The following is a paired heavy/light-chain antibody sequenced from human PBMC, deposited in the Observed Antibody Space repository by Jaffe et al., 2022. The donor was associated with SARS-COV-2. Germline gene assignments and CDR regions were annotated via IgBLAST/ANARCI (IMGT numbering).Heavy chain of an antibody. D-gene: IGHD1-1*01. J-gene: IGHJ6*03. CDR1: GGSISSSGSY. Sequence: QLQLQESGPGLVKPSETLSLTCSVSGGSISSSGSYWGWIRQPPGKGLEWIGSIYYSGSTYDNPSLKSRVTISVDTSKNQFSLKLSSVTAADTAVYYCARLRLERRADSYYYYMDVWGKGTTVTVSS. CDR3: ARLRLERRADSYYYYMDV. V-gene: IGHV4-39*01. CDR2: IYYSGST.
Light chain of an antibody. CDR2: KAS. CDR3: QQYNSYMLT. Sequence: DIQMTQSPSTLSASVGDRVTITCRASQSISSWLAWYQQKPGKAPKLLIYKASSLESGVPSRFSGSGSGTEFTLTISSLQPDDFATYYCQQYNSYMLTFGGGTKVEIK. V-gene: IGKV1-5*03. J-gene: IGKJ4*01. CDR1: QSISSW.